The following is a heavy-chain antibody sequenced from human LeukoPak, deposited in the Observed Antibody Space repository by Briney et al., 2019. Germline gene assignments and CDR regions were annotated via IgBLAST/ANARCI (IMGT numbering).Heavy chain of an antibody. CDR3: AKDTVYLPMYYYDSSGQADY. CDR1: GFTFSSYG. D-gene: IGHD3-22*01. CDR2: ISGSGGST. Sequence: GGTLRLSCAASGFTFSSYGMSWVRQAPGKGLEWVSAISGSGGSTYYADSVKGRFTISRDNSKNTLYLQMNSLRAEDTAVYYCAKDTVYLPMYYYDSSGQADYWGQGTLVTVSS. J-gene: IGHJ4*02. V-gene: IGHV3-23*01.